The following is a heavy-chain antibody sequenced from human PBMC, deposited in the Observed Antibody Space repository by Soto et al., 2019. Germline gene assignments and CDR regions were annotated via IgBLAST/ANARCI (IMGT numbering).Heavy chain of an antibody. CDR2: IYYSGST. CDR3: ARSLVYYYYYYYMDV. Sequence: LSLTCTVSGGSISSYYWSWIRQPPGKGLEWIGYIYYSGSTNYNPSLKSRVTISVDTSKNQFSLKLSSVTAADTAVYYCARSLVYYYYYYYMDVWGKGTTVTVSS. D-gene: IGHD2-2*01. V-gene: IGHV4-59*08. J-gene: IGHJ6*03. CDR1: GGSISSYY.